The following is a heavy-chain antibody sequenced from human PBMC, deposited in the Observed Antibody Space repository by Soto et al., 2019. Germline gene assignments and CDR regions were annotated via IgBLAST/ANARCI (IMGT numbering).Heavy chain of an antibody. Sequence: EVQLLESGGGLVQPGGSLRLSCAASGFTFGNYGRNWVRQAPGKGLEWVSGISGGGGSTYYADSVKGRFTISRDPSKHTIFLEMNSLRAEDTAVYYCAKGFIVVVTVIRPDDAFDAWGQGTLVTVSS. V-gene: IGHV3-23*01. CDR2: ISGGGGST. J-gene: IGHJ5*01. CDR3: AKGFIVVVTVIRPDDAFDA. CDR1: GFTFGNYG. D-gene: IGHD2-21*02.